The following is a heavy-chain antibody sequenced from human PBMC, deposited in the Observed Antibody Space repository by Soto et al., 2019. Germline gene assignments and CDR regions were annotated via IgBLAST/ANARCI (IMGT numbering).Heavy chain of an antibody. J-gene: IGHJ6*02. V-gene: IGHV1-18*01. CDR1: GYTFTSYG. CDR2: ISAYNGNT. CDR3: ARGLGVAVVFYYYGMDV. D-gene: IGHD6-19*01. Sequence: QVQLVQSGGDVKKPGASVKVSCKASGYTFTSYGISWVRQAPGQGLEWMGWISAYNGNTNYAQKLPGRVTMTTDTSTSTAYMELRSLRSDDTAVYYCARGLGVAVVFYYYGMDVWGQGTTVTVSS.